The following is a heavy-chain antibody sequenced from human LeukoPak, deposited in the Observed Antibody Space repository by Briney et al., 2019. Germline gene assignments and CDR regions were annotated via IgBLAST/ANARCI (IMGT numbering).Heavy chain of an antibody. CDR3: ARGFGYYDSSGYHFDY. J-gene: IGHJ4*02. D-gene: IGHD3-22*01. CDR2: INHSGST. V-gene: IGHV4-34*01. CDR1: GGSFSGYY. Sequence: SETLSLTCAVYGGSFSGYYWGWIRQPPGKGLEWIGEINHSGSTNYNPSLKSRVTISVDTSRNQFSLKLSSVTAADTAVYYCARGFGYYDSSGYHFDYWGQGTLVTVSS.